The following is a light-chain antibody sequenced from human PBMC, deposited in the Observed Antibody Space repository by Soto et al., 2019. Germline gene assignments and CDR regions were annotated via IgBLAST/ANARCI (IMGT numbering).Light chain of an antibody. J-gene: IGKJ1*01. V-gene: IGKV4-1*01. CDR1: QSVLYTSNNKNY. CDR2: WAS. Sequence: DIVMTQSPDSLSVSLGERATINCKSSQSVLYTSNNKNYLAWYQKKPGQPPRLLIYWASARESGVPDRFSGSGSGTDFTLTISSLQAEDVAVYYCQHYYPIRTWAFGQGTKVEIK. CDR3: QHYYPIRTWA.